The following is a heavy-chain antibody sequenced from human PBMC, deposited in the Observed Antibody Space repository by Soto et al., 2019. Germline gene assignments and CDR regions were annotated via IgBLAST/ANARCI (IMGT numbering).Heavy chain of an antibody. CDR2: IKSKTDSGTT. CDR3: TTRLYYDGPNLDEFDY. Sequence: EVQLVESGGGLVKPGGSLRLSCAASGFTFSNAWMSWVRQAPGKGLEWVGRIKSKTDSGTTNYAAPVKGRFTISRDDSKITLYLQMNSLKTEDTAVYYCTTRLYYDGPNLDEFDYWGQGTLVTVSS. V-gene: IGHV3-15*01. CDR1: GFTFSNAW. J-gene: IGHJ4*02. D-gene: IGHD3-22*01.